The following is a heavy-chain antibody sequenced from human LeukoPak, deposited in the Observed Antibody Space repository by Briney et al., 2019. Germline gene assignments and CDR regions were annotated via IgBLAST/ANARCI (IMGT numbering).Heavy chain of an antibody. D-gene: IGHD3-22*01. CDR2: IKTDGSEK. J-gene: IGHJ3*02. CDR1: EFTISPYS. CDR3: AGAIHHYWASSGSFDS. V-gene: IGHV3-7*01. Sequence: GGSLRLSCAASEFTISPYSMSWVRQAPGKGLEWVANIKTDGSEKYNVDSAKGRFTISRDNTKNSVSLQMHSLRVEDTAVYYCAGAIHHYWASSGSFDSWGQGAMVTVSS.